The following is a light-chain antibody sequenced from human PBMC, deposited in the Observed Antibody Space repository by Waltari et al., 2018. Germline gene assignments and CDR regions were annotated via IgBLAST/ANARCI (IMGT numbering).Light chain of an antibody. CDR1: SSDVGTYDY. V-gene: IGLV2-14*03. CDR3: SAYVSTNTEV. Sequence: QSALTQPAPVSGSPGQSMAISCTGTSSDVGTYDYVSWYHQHPGKAPKLIIFGVNYRPSGVSKRFSSSKSGKTASPTISGLQADDAADYYSSAYVSTNTEVFGGGTKVTVL. CDR2: GVN. J-gene: IGLJ2*01.